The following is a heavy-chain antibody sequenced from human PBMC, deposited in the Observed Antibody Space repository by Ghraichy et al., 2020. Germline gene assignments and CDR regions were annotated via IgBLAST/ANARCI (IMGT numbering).Heavy chain of an antibody. CDR3: ARVEDDSSSGWTYYFDY. D-gene: IGHD6-19*01. Sequence: SETLSLTCTVSGGSISSYYWSWIRQPPGKGLEWIGYIYYSGSTNYNPSLKSRVTISVDTSKNQFSLKLSSVTAADPAVYYCARVEDDSSSGWTYYFDYWGQGTLVTVSS. CDR2: IYYSGST. V-gene: IGHV4-59*01. CDR1: GGSISSYY. J-gene: IGHJ4*02.